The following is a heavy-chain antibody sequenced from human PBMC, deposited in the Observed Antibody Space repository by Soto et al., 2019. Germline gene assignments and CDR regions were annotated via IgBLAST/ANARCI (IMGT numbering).Heavy chain of an antibody. J-gene: IGHJ4*02. D-gene: IGHD2-8*01. CDR2: IYYSGST. V-gene: IGHV4-39*01. Sequence: PSETLSLTCTVSGGSISSSSYYWGWIRQPPGKGLEWIGSIYYSGSTYYNPSLKSRVTISVDTSKNQFSLKLSSATAADTAVYYCARRTYCTNGVCFDYWGQGTLVTVSS. CDR3: ARRTYCTNGVCFDY. CDR1: GGSISSSSYY.